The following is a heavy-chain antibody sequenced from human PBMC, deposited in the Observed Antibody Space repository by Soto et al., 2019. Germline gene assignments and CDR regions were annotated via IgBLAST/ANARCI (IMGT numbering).Heavy chain of an antibody. CDR3: AREGTVTAIESGFDR. Sequence: QVQLVQSGAEVKKPGSSVKVSCKASGGSFGSYAISWVRQAPGQGLEWMGGIIPIVSAANYAQKIQGRVTISADESTSTAYMELSSLRSEDTAVYYCAREGTVTAIESGFDRCGQGTLVTVAS. CDR2: IIPIVSAA. D-gene: IGHD2-21*02. J-gene: IGHJ5*02. CDR1: GGSFGSYA. V-gene: IGHV1-69*12.